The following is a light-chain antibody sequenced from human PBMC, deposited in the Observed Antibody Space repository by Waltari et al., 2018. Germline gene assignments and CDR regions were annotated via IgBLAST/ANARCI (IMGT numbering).Light chain of an antibody. V-gene: IGKV3-15*01. CDR1: QSVSSN. J-gene: IGKJ3*01. CDR2: GAS. CDR3: QQYNNWPPSFT. Sequence: EIVMTQSPATLSVSPGERATLSCSASQSVSSNLAWYQQKPGQAPRLLIYGASTRATGIPARFSGSVSGTEFTLTISSLQSEDFAVYYCQQYNNWPPSFTFGPGTKVDIK.